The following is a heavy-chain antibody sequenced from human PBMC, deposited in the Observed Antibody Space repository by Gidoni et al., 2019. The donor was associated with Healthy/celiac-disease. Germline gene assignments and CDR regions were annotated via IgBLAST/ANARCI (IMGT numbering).Heavy chain of an antibody. D-gene: IGHD5-18*01. CDR1: GSTFSSYA. J-gene: IGHJ4*02. CDR2: ISYDGSNK. Sequence: QVQLVESGGGVVQPGRSLRLSGAASGSTFSSYAMHWVRQAPGKGLEWVAVISYDGSNKYYADSVKGRFTISRDNSKNTLYLQMNSLRAEDTAVYYCARPPRMKLWEYYFDYWGQGTLVTVSS. CDR3: ARPPRMKLWEYYFDY. V-gene: IGHV3-30-3*01.